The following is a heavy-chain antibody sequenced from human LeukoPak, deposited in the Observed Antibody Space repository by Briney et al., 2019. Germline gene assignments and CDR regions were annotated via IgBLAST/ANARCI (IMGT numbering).Heavy chain of an antibody. V-gene: IGHV1-2*04. CDR3: AALWFGEFGAFDI. D-gene: IGHD3-10*01. J-gene: IGHJ3*02. Sequence: ASVKVSCKASGYTFTGYYMHWVRQAPGQGLEWMGWINPNSGGTNYAQKFQGWVTMTRDTSTSTAYMELSRLRSDDTAVYYCAALWFGEFGAFDIWGQGTMVTVSS. CDR1: GYTFTGYY. CDR2: INPNSGGT.